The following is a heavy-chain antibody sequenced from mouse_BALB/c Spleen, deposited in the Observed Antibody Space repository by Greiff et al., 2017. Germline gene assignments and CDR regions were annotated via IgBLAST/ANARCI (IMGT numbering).Heavy chain of an antibody. V-gene: IGHV14-3*02. J-gene: IGHJ2*01. D-gene: IGHD2-14*01. Sequence: VQLKQSGAELVKPGASVKLSCTASGFNIKDTYMHWVKQRPEQGLEWIGRIDPANGNTKYDPKFQGQATITADTSSNTAYLQLSSLTSEDTAVYYCARSYRFSYYFDYWGQGTTLTVSS. CDR2: IDPANGNT. CDR3: ARSYRFSYYFDY. CDR1: GFNIKDTY.